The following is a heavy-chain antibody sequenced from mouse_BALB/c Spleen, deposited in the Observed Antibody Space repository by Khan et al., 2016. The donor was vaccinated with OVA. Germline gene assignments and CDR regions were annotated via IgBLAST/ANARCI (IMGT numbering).Heavy chain of an antibody. V-gene: IGHV1-9*01. J-gene: IGHJ3*01. CDR3: ARGGDGGFAY. CDR1: GYTFSSYW. Sequence: QLQQSGGDLMKPGASVKISCKATGYTFSSYWIEWVKQRPGHGLEWIGQIFPGSVSTTYNEQFKGKATFTADTSSNPAYMQLSSLTSEDSAVYYCARGGDGGFAYWGQGTLVTVSA. CDR2: IFPGSVST. D-gene: IGHD2-13*01.